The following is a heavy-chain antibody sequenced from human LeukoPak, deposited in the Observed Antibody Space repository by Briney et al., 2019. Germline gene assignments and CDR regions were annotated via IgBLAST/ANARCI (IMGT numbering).Heavy chain of an antibody. D-gene: IGHD3-3*01. J-gene: IGHJ5*02. V-gene: IGHV3-74*01. Sequence: PGGSLRLSCAASGFTFSSYWMHWVRQAPGKGLVWVSRINTDGSSTSYADSVKGRFTISRDNAKNTLYLQMNSLRAEDTAVYYCAKGGHYYDSDLDPWGQGTLVTVSS. CDR3: AKGGHYYDSDLDP. CDR1: GFTFSSYW. CDR2: INTDGSST.